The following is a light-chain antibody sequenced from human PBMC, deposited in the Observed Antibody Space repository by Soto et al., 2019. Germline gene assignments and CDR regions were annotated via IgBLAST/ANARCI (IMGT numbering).Light chain of an antibody. CDR1: QSLSSNY. CDR3: QQYGPSPMYS. Sequence: EIVLTQSPGTLSLSPGERATLSCRSSQSLSSNYLAWYQQKPGQAPRLLIYAASTRATGIPDRFSGSGSGTDSTLTISRLEPEDFALYYCQQYGPSPMYSFGQGNWLES. J-gene: IGKJ2*01. V-gene: IGKV3-20*01. CDR2: AAS.